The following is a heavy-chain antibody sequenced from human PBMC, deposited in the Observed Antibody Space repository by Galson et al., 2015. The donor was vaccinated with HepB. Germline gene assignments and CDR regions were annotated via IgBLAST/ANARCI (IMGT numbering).Heavy chain of an antibody. Sequence: SLRLSCAASGYTFSSYVMSWVRQAPGKGLEWVSSIIKSGGNTYHADSVKGRFTISRDNSKNTLYLQMNSLRAEDTAVYCCAKVGSGWYKDYFDYWGQGTLVTVSS. CDR2: IIKSGGNT. CDR1: GYTFSSYV. V-gene: IGHV3-23*01. CDR3: AKVGSGWYKDYFDY. J-gene: IGHJ4*02. D-gene: IGHD6-19*01.